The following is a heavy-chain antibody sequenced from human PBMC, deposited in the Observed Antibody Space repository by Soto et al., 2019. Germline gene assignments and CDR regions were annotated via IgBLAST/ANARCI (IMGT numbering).Heavy chain of an antibody. CDR3: ARGPPLGD. CDR2: IHFSGNT. D-gene: IGHD3-10*01. V-gene: IGHV4-39*07. CDR1: GDSISSNTYS. Sequence: PSETLSLTCTVSGDSISSNTYSWGWIRQPPGKGLEYIGTIHFSGNTYYNPSLNSRVTISVDTSKNQFSLKLSSVTAADTAVYYCARGPPLGDWGKGTLVTVAS. J-gene: IGHJ4*02.